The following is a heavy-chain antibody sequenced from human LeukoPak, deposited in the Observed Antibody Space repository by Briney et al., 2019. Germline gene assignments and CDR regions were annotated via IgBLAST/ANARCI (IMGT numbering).Heavy chain of an antibody. CDR2: VSSSGST. D-gene: IGHD3-16*01. Sequence: PSDTLSLTCTVSGGSINSYYWNWLRQPPGKTLEWIGYVSSSGSTNYSPFFKSRLTISLDTSKNQFSLNLRSVTAADTAVYYCARTLKDAYLNAFGYWGQGTLVAVSS. V-gene: IGHV4-59*01. CDR1: GGSINSYY. J-gene: IGHJ4*02. CDR3: ARTLKDAYLNAFGY.